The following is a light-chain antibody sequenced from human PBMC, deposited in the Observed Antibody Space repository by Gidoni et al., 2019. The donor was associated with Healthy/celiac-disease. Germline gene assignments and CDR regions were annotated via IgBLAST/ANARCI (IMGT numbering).Light chain of an antibody. V-gene: IGLV7-46*01. CDR3: LLSYSGSWV. CDR2: DTS. CDR1: VTSGHY. Sequence: QSVLTQPPSASGTPGQRVTISCSVTSGHYPYWFQQKPGQAPRTLIYDTSNKHSWTPARFSGSLLGGKAALTLSGAQPEDEAEYYCLLSYSGSWVFGGGTKLTVL. J-gene: IGLJ3*02.